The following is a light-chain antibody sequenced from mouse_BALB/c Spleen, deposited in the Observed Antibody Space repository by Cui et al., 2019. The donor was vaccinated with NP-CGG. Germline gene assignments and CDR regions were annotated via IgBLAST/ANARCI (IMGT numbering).Light chain of an antibody. CDR3: ALWYSNHWV. J-gene: IGLJ1*01. CDR1: TGAVTTSNY. V-gene: IGLV1*01. Sequence: QAVVTQESAFTTSPGETVTLTCRSSTGAVTTSNYANWVQEKPDHLFTGLIGGTNNRAPGVPARFSGSLIRDKAALTITGAQTEDEAIYFCALWYSNHWVFGGGTKLTVL. CDR2: GTN.